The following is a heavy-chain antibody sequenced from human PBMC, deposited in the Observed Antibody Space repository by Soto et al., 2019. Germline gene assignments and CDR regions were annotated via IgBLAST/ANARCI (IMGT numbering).Heavy chain of an antibody. Sequence: EVQLVESGGGLVQPGGSLRLSCAASGFTFSSYEMNWVRQAPGKGLEWVSYISSSGTTIYYADSVKGRFTISRDNAKNSLYLQMNSLRAEDTAVYYCARDPSSGGGLDYWGQGTLVTVSS. CDR1: GFTFSSYE. CDR2: ISSSGTTI. J-gene: IGHJ4*02. CDR3: ARDPSSGGGLDY. D-gene: IGHD2-15*01. V-gene: IGHV3-48*03.